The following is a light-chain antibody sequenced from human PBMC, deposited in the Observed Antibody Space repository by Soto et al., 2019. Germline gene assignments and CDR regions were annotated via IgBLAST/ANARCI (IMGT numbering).Light chain of an antibody. V-gene: IGKV1-8*01. J-gene: IGKJ1*01. CDR2: AAS. Sequence: AIRMTQSPSSLSASTGDRVTITCRASQGISSYLAWYQQKPWKAPKLLIYAASTLQSGVPSRFSGSGSGTDFTLTISCLQSEDCATYYRQQYYSYPRTFGQGKKVEIK. CDR3: QQYYSYPRT. CDR1: QGISSY.